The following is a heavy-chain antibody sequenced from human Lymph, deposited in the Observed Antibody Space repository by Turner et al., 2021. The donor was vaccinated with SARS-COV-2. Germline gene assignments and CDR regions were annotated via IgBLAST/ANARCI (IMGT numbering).Heavy chain of an antibody. CDR3: ARGGVDTAMVRYYYYGMDV. Sequence: QVQLQQWGAGLLTPSETLSLTCAVYGGSFSGSYWSWIRQPPGKGLEWIGEINHSGSTNYNPSLKSRVTISVDTSKNQFSLKLSSVTAADTAVYYCARGGVDTAMVRYYYYGMDVWGQGTTVTVSS. V-gene: IGHV4-34*01. D-gene: IGHD5-18*01. CDR1: GGSFSGSY. CDR2: INHSGST. J-gene: IGHJ6*02.